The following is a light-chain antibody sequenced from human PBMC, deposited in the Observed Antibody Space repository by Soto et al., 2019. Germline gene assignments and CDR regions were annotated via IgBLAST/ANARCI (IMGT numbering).Light chain of an antibody. J-gene: IGKJ4*01. CDR3: MQGLQMPLT. CDR2: LGS. V-gene: IGKV2-28*01. CDR1: QSLLHSNGYNY. Sequence: DIVMTQSPLSLPVTPGEPASISCRSSQSLLHSNGYNYLTWYLQRPGQSPRLLIYLGSNRASGVPDRFCGSGSGTDFILKISRVEAEDVGIYYCMQGLQMPLTFGGGTKVEIK.